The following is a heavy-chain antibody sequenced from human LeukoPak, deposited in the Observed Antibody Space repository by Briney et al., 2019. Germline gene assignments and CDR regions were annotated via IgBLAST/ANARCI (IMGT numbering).Heavy chain of an antibody. Sequence: ASLKVSCKASGYTFTGYYMHWVRQAPGQGPEWMGRINPNSGGTNYAQKFQGRVTMTRDTSISTAYMELTRLSSDDTAVYYCPRDGAIAVADYWGQGTLVTVSS. J-gene: IGHJ4*02. V-gene: IGHV1-2*06. CDR1: GYTFTGYY. CDR3: PRDGAIAVADY. CDR2: INPNSGGT. D-gene: IGHD6-19*01.